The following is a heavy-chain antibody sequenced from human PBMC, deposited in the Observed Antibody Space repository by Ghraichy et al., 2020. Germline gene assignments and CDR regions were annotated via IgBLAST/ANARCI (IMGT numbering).Heavy chain of an antibody. V-gene: IGHV3-30*04. J-gene: IGHJ6*03. D-gene: IGHD6-6*01. CDR1: GFTFSSYA. CDR3: ARGKSSSHYYYYMDV. CDR2: ISYDGSNK. Sequence: SLRLSCAASGFTFSSYAMHWVRQAPGKGLEWVAVISYDGSNKYYADSVKGRFTISRDNSKNTLYLQMNSLRAEDTAVYYCARGKSSSHYYYYMDVWGKGTTVTVSS.